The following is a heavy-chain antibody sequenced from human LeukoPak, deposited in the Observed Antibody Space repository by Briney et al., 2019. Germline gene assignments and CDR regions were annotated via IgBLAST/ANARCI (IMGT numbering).Heavy chain of an antibody. CDR1: GFTFSSYS. Sequence: GGSLRLSCAASGFTFSSYSMSWVRQAPGKGLEWVSAITPSGSTYYADSVKGRVTISRDNSKNTLYLQMNSLRAEDTAVYYCARVNDAPVTTGYFDYWGQGTLVTVSS. V-gene: IGHV3-23*01. CDR3: ARVNDAPVTTGYFDY. J-gene: IGHJ4*02. CDR2: ITPSGST. D-gene: IGHD4-17*01.